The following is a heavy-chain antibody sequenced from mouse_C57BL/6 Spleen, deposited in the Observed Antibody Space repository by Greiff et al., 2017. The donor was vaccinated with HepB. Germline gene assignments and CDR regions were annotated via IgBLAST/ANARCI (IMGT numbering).Heavy chain of an antibody. CDR2: IRLKSDNYAT. V-gene: IGHV6-3*01. CDR3: TGPLYYDYDDVSPFAY. D-gene: IGHD2-4*01. Sequence: EVKLEESGGGLVQPGGSMKLSCVASGFTFSNYWMNWVRQSPEKELEWVAQIRLKSDNYATHYAESVKGRFTISRDDSKSSVYLQMNNLRAEDTGIYYCTGPLYYDYDDVSPFAYWGQGTLVTVSA. J-gene: IGHJ3*01. CDR1: GFTFSNYW.